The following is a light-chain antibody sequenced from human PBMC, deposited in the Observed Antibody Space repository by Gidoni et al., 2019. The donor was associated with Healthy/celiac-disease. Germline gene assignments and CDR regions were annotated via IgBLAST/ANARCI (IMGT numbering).Light chain of an antibody. CDR3: QQYYSTPHT. CDR1: QSVLYSSNNKKY. Sequence: DIVMTQSPDSLAVSLGERATINCKSSQSVLYSSNNKKYLAWYQQKPGQPPKLLIYWASTRESGVPDRFSGSGSGTDFTLTISSLQAEDVAVYYCQQYYSTPHTFGGGTKVEIK. CDR2: WAS. J-gene: IGKJ4*01. V-gene: IGKV4-1*01.